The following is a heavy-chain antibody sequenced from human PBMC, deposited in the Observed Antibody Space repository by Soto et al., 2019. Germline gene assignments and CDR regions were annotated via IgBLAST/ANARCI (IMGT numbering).Heavy chain of an antibody. CDR1: GGSISSSSYY. CDR3: ASLYGSGSYYNPYSYYYYGMDV. J-gene: IGHJ6*02. Sequence: SETLSLTCTVSGGSISSSSYYWGWIRQPPGKGLEWIGSIYYSGSTYYNPSLKSRVTISVDTSKNQFSLKLSSVTAADTAVYYCASLYGSGSYYNPYSYYYYGMDVWGQGTTVTVSS. D-gene: IGHD3-10*01. CDR2: IYYSGST. V-gene: IGHV4-39*01.